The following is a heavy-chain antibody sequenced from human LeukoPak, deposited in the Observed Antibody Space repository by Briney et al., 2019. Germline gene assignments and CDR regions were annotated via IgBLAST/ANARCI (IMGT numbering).Heavy chain of an antibody. CDR3: GRDLAWGAFDY. Sequence: PGGSLRLSCAASGFIFRNYGMNWVRQAPGKGLEWLSGISPRGGGTYYADSVKGRFTISRDDSKNTLSLQMNSLRVEDTAAYYCGRDLAWGAFDYWGQGTLVTVSS. D-gene: IGHD7-27*01. CDR1: GFIFRNYG. CDR2: ISPRGGGT. J-gene: IGHJ4*02. V-gene: IGHV3-23*01.